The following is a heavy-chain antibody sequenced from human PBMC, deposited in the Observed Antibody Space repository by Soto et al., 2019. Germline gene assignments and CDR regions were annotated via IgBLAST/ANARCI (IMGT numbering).Heavy chain of an antibody. Sequence: SVKVSCKASVDTFTAYCIHWVRQAPGQGLDWMGWINPSSGGKNYAQKFHGRVTMTRDTSVTTAYMGMSSLKSADPAVYYCARARFSSSWWRDAFDIW. CDR1: VDTFTAYC. CDR2: INPSSGGK. J-gene: IGHJ3*02. CDR3: ARARFSSSWWRDAFDI. D-gene: IGHD6-13*01. V-gene: IGHV1-2*02.